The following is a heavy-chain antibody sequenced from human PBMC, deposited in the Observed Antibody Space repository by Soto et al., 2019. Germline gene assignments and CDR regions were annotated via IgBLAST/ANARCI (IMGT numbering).Heavy chain of an antibody. CDR1: GGTFGNSA. CDR2: IVPLFGTA. J-gene: IGHJ5*02. D-gene: IGHD3-3*01. V-gene: IGHV1-69*12. CDR3: ARDGDPESAFWRGPLGFGRFDP. Sequence: QVQLVQSGAEVKKPGSSVNVSCKTSGGTFGNSAVAWVRQSPGQGLEWLGGIVPLFGTANYAQKFQGRLTITADDSTNTAYMELRSMRAVDTAVYYCARDGDPESAFWRGPLGFGRFDPWGQGTLVTVSS.